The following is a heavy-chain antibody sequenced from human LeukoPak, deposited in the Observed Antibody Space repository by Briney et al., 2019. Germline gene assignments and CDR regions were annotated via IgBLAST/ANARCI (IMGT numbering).Heavy chain of an antibody. Sequence: GGSLRLSCAASGFTFSSNGMNWVRQAPGKGLEWVSGISWNSGSIGYADSVKGRFTISRDNAKNSLYLQMNSLRAEDTALYYCAKDSTWELQGDAFDIWGQGTMVTVSS. CDR3: AKDSTWELQGDAFDI. CDR1: GFTFSSNG. CDR2: ISWNSGSI. V-gene: IGHV3-9*01. D-gene: IGHD1-26*01. J-gene: IGHJ3*02.